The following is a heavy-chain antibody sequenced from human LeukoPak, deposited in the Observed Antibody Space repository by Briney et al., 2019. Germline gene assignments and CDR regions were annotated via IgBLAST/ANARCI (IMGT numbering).Heavy chain of an antibody. Sequence: SETLSLTCAVYSGSFSGYYWSWIRQPPGKGLEWIGEINHSGSTNYNPSLKSRVTISVDTSKNQFSLKLSSVTAADTAVYYCARDRGGNRDGYYSDYWGQGTLVTVSS. CDR2: INHSGST. CDR3: ARDRGGNRDGYYSDY. J-gene: IGHJ4*02. V-gene: IGHV4-34*01. D-gene: IGHD5-18*01. CDR1: SGSFSGYY.